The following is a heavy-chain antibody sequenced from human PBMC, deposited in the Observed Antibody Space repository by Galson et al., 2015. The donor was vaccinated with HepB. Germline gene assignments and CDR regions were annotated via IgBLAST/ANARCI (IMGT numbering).Heavy chain of an antibody. V-gene: IGHV3-15*07. CDR3: TQTGTLWSAPTDY. CDR1: GFTFSNAW. CDR2: IKSKTDGGTT. D-gene: IGHD1-1*01. Sequence: SLRLSCAASGFTFSNAWMNWVRQAPGKGLEWVGRIKSKTDGGTTDYAAPVKGRFTISRDDSKNTLYLQMNSLKTEDTAVYYCTQTGTLWSAPTDYWGQGTLVTVSS. J-gene: IGHJ4*02.